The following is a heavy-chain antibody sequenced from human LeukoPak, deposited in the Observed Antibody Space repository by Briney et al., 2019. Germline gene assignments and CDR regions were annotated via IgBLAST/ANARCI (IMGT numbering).Heavy chain of an antibody. D-gene: IGHD2-15*01. V-gene: IGHV1-18*01. CDR2: ISAYNGNT. Sequence: ASVKVSCKASGYTFTSYGISWVRQAPGQGLEWMGWISAYNGNTNYAQKLQGRVTMTIDTSTSTAYMELRSLRSDDTAVYYCARDCSGGSCYSEYYYYYYYMDVWGKGTTVTVSS. J-gene: IGHJ6*03. CDR3: ARDCSGGSCYSEYYYYYYYMDV. CDR1: GYTFTSYG.